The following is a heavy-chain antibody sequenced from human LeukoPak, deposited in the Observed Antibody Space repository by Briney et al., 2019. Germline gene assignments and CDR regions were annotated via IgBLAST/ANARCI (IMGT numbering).Heavy chain of an antibody. CDR3: IVFGDSNH. CDR1: GLTGSHNY. V-gene: IGHV3-53*01. D-gene: IGHD4-17*01. Sequence: GGSLRLSCAASGLTGSHNYVSWVRQAPGKGPEWVSAIHASGDTCYADSVKGRFTISRDTSKNTLYLQINSLRVEDTAVYYCIVFGDSNHWGQGTLVTVSS. J-gene: IGHJ5*02. CDR2: IHASGDT.